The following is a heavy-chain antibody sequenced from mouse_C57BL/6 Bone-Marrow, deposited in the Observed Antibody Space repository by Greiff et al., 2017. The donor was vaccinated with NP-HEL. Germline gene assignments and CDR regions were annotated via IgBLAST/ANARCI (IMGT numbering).Heavy chain of an antibody. CDR2: ISSGGCYT. Sequence: EVQVVESGGDLVKPGGSLKLSCAASGFTFSSYGMSWVRQTPDKRLEWVATISSGGCYTYYPDSVKGRFTLSRDNAKNTLYLQMSSLKSEDTAMYYCASPYDYDVAWFAYWGQGTLVTVSA. J-gene: IGHJ3*01. CDR1: GFTFSSYG. CDR3: ASPYDYDVAWFAY. D-gene: IGHD2-4*01. V-gene: IGHV5-6*01.